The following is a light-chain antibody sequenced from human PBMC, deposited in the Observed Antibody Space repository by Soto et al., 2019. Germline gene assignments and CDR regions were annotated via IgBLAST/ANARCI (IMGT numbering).Light chain of an antibody. V-gene: IGKV1-33*01. CDR1: QDISNY. J-gene: IGKJ3*01. CDR2: DAS. Sequence: DIQMTQSPSSLSASVGDRVTITCQASQDISNYLNWYQQKPGKAPKLLIYDASNLETGVPSRFSGSGSGTDFTFTISSLQPEDIATYYCQQYDNLLEITFGPGTKVYIK. CDR3: QQYDNLLEIT.